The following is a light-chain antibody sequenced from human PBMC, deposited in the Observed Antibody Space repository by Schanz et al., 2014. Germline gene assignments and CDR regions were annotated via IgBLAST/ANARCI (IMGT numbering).Light chain of an antibody. Sequence: EIVLTQSPGTLSLSPGERATLSCRASQSLSSNYLAWYQQKPGQAPRLLIYDASNRATGIPARFSGSGSGTDFTLTISSLEPEDFAVYYCQQRRNWPPITFGQGTRLEIK. V-gene: IGKV3-11*01. CDR2: DAS. CDR3: QQRRNWPPIT. CDR1: QSLSSNY. J-gene: IGKJ5*01.